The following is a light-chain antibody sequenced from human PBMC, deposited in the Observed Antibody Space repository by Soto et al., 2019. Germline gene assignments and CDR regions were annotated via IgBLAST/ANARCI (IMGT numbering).Light chain of an antibody. J-gene: IGKJ3*01. CDR1: QSIGTN. V-gene: IGKV3D-15*01. CDR2: GAS. CDR3: QQYKSWPPFT. Sequence: EVVMTQSPATLSVSLGERATLSCRASQSIGTNLAWYRQEPGQTPRLLIYGASTRAPGVPARFSGNGSETEFALTISSLQSEDFAVYYCQQYKSWPPFTCGPGTKVDIK.